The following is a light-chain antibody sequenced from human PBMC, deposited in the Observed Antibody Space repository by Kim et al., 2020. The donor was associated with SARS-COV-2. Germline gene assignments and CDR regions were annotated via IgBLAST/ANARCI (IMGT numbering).Light chain of an antibody. CDR1: YNY. CDR3: SSYADSNSLL. J-gene: IGLJ2*01. CDR2: EVT. V-gene: IGLV2-8*01. Sequence: YNYVSWYLQHPGKAPKLMIYEVTKRPSGVPDLFSGSKSGNTASLTVSGLQAEDEAGYYCSSYADSNSLLFGGGTQLTVL.